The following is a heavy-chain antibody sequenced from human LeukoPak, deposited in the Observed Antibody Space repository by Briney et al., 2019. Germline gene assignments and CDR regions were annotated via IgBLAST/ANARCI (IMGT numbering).Heavy chain of an antibody. CDR3: ATQIVGALDY. V-gene: IGHV3-48*01. CDR2: ISSSSSTI. Sequence: PGGSLRLSCAASGFTFSSYSMNWVRQAPGKGLEWVSYISSSSSTIYYAISVKGRFTISRDNAKNSLYLQMNSLRAEDTAVYYCATQIVGALDYWGQGTLVTVSS. J-gene: IGHJ4*02. CDR1: GFTFSSYS. D-gene: IGHD1-26*01.